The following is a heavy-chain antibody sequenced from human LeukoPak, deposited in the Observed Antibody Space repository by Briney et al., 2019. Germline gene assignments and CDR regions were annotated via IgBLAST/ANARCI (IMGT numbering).Heavy chain of an antibody. J-gene: IGHJ4*02. CDR3: ARGSPFYSGSYYTTTIYDY. Sequence: SETLSLTCAVYGGSFSGYYWSWIRQPPGKGLEWIGEINHSGSTNYNPSLKSRVTISVDTSKNQFSLKLTSVTAAYTAVYYCARGSPFYSGSYYTTTIYDYWGQGTLVTVSS. CDR1: GGSFSGYY. V-gene: IGHV4-34*01. CDR2: INHSGST. D-gene: IGHD1-26*01.